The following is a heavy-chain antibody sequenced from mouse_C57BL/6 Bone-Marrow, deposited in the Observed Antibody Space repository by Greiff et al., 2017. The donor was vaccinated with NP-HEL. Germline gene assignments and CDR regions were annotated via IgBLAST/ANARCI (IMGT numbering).Heavy chain of an antibody. V-gene: IGHV5-17*01. CDR1: GFTFSDYG. CDR2: ISSGSSTI. D-gene: IGHD1-1*01. J-gene: IGHJ2*01. Sequence: EVQRVESGGGLVKPGGSLKLSCAASGFTFSDYGMLWVRQAPEKGLEWVAYISSGSSTIYYADTVKGRFTISRDNAKNTLFLQMTSLRSEDTAMYYCASLYYYGSSYDYFDDWGQGTTLTVFS. CDR3: ASLYYYGSSYDYFDD.